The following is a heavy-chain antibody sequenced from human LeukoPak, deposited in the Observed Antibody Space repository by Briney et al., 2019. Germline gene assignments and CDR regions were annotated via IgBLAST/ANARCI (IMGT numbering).Heavy chain of an antibody. V-gene: IGHV3-30*04. Sequence: GGSLRLSCAASRFTFSSYAMHWVRQAPGKGLEWVAVISYDGSNKYYADSVKGRFTISRDNSKNTLYLQMNSLRAEDTAVYYCARDMTGSHNWFDPWGQGTLVTVSS. CDR2: ISYDGSNK. D-gene: IGHD3-9*01. CDR3: ARDMTGSHNWFDP. CDR1: RFTFSSYA. J-gene: IGHJ5*02.